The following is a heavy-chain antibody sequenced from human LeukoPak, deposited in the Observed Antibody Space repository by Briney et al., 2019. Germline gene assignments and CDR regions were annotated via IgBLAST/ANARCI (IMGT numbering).Heavy chain of an antibody. CDR3: AKDLHTSAWSPTFDS. J-gene: IGHJ4*02. CDR1: GFTFTTYA. Sequence: GGSLRLSCVASGFTFTTYAMTWVRQAPGKGLEWVSTITAPGDNTFYGDSVRGRFTISRDNSRNTLYLQMNSLRVEDTAIYYCAKDLHTSAWSPTFDSWGQGTLVTVSS. CDR2: ITAPGDNT. D-gene: IGHD2-2*01. V-gene: IGHV3-23*01.